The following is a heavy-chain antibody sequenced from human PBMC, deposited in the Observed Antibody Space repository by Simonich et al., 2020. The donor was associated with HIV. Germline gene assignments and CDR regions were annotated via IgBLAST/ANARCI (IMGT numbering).Heavy chain of an antibody. V-gene: IGHV4-34*01. J-gene: IGHJ3*02. Sequence: QVQLQQWGAGLLKPSETLSLTCAVYGGSFSGYYWSWIRQPPGKGMEWIAEINHRGIPTQYNPSLKSRVTISVDTSKRQIALKLTAVTAADTAVYYCARGLRDPEIPYSSGWLGAGAFDICGQGTMVTVSS. CDR3: ARGLRDPEIPYSSGWLGAGAFDI. CDR1: GGSFSGYY. CDR2: INHRGIPT. D-gene: IGHD6-13*01.